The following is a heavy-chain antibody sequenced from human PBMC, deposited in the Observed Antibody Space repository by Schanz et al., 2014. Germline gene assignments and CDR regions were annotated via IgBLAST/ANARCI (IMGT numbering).Heavy chain of an antibody. Sequence: EVQLVESGGGLVQPGNSLRLSCAASGFIFSGYAMIWVRQAPGKGLEWVANIKQDESERSYVDSVKGRFTISRDNAKNSLYLQMNSLRAEDTAVYYCARDKGGYYPFDYWGQGTLVTVSS. J-gene: IGHJ4*02. CDR3: ARDKGGYYPFDY. CDR2: IKQDESER. CDR1: GFIFSGYA. D-gene: IGHD3-3*01. V-gene: IGHV3-7*01.